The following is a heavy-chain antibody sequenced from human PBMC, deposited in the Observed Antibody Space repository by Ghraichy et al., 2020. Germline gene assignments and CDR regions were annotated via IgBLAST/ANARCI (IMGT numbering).Heavy chain of an antibody. Sequence: GGSQRLSCETSGFNFNNYGMNWVRQNPTKGLEWVSGISKTGDATGYADSVQGRFTISRDNGKNTLYLQMNRLSADDTAVYYCAKGGPTFHKTILGVILPEPFDVWGQGTMVIVSS. CDR2: ISKTGDAT. CDR1: GFNFNNYG. V-gene: IGHV3-20*04. J-gene: IGHJ3*01. D-gene: IGHD3-3*01. CDR3: AKGGPTFHKTILGVILPEPFDV.